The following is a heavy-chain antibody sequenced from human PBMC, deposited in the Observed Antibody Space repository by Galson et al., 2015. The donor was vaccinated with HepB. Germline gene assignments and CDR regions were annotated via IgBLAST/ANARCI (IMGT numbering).Heavy chain of an antibody. Sequence: VKVSCKASGYTFTSYGISWVRQAPGQGLEWMGWISAYNGNTNYAQKLQGRVTMTTDTSTSTAYMELRSLRSDDTAVYYCARDRAIVVVPAAIFHYYGMDVWGQGTTVTVSS. J-gene: IGHJ6*02. CDR2: ISAYNGNT. CDR3: ARDRAIVVVPAAIFHYYGMDV. D-gene: IGHD2-2*02. V-gene: IGHV1-18*04. CDR1: GYTFTSYG.